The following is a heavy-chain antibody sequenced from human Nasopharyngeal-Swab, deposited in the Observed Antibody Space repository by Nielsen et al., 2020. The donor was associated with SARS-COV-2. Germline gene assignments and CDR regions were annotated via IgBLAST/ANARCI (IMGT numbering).Heavy chain of an antibody. V-gene: IGHV3-23*01. J-gene: IGHJ6*02. CDR3: AKVTVTEDYYYYYGMDV. CDR2: ISGSGGST. CDR1: GGSISSYY. Sequence: GGSLRLSCTVSGGSISSYYWSWVRQAPGKGLEWVSAISGSGGSTYYADSVKGRFTISRDNSKNTLYLQMNSLRAEDTAVYYCAKVTVTEDYYYYYGMDVWGQGTTVTVSS. D-gene: IGHD4-17*01.